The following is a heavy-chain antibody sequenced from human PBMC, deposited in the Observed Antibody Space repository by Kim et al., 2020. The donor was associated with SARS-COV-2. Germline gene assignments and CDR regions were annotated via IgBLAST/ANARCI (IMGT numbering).Heavy chain of an antibody. Sequence: SLKSRVTRQVDTSKYQFSLKLSCVTAADTAVYYCARAPITMIVVVKAFDIWGQGTMVTVSS. J-gene: IGHJ3*02. CDR3: ARAPITMIVVVKAFDI. D-gene: IGHD3-22*01. V-gene: IGHV4-31*02.